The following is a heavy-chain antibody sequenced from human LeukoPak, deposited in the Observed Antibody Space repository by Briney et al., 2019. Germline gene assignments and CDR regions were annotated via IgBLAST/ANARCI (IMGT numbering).Heavy chain of an antibody. D-gene: IGHD1-26*01. CDR1: GYTFTSYG. CDR3: ARGGVGANSGYYYYMDV. J-gene: IGHJ6*03. Sequence: ASVKVSCKASGYTFTSYGISWVRQAPGQGLEWMGGIIPIFGTANYAQKFQGRVTITTDESTSTAYMELSSLRSEDTAVYYCARGGVGANSGYYYYMDVWGKGTTVTVSS. V-gene: IGHV1-69*05. CDR2: IIPIFGTA.